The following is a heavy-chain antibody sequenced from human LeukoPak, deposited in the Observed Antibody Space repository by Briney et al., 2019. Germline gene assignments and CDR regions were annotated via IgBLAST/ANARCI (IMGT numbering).Heavy chain of an antibody. CDR2: INHSGST. CDR3: ASKLKFLDY. J-gene: IGHJ4*02. V-gene: IGHV4-34*01. Sequence: SETLSLTCAVYGGSFSGYYWSWIRQPPGKGLEWIGEINHSGSTNYNPSLKSRVTISVDTSKNQFSLKLSSVTAADTAVYYCASKLKFLDYWGQGTLVTVPS. CDR1: GGSFSGYY.